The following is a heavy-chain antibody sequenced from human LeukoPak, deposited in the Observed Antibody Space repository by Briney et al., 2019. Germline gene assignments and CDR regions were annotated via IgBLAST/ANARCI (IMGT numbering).Heavy chain of an antibody. D-gene: IGHD3-10*01. CDR1: GFTFSSYA. J-gene: IGHJ5*02. CDR2: ISYDGSNK. V-gene: IGHV3-30*04. CDR3: AGGGDWFDP. Sequence: GRSLRLSCAASGFTFSSYAMHWVRQAPGKGLEWVAVISYDGSNKYYADSVKGRFTISRDNSKSTLYLQMNSLRAEDTAVYYCAGGGDWFDPWGQGTLVTVSS.